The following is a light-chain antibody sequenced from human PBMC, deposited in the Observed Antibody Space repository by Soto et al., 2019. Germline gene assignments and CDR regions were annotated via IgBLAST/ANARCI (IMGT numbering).Light chain of an antibody. CDR2: GFS. J-gene: IGKJ2*01. Sequence: EVVLTQSPGTLSLSPGERATLSCRASESVSNNYLAWYQQKPGQAPRLLSFGFSDRAAGIPDRFSGSGSGTDFTLTISRLEPEDFAVYYCQQYGSSPPYTFGQGTKLEIK. CDR1: ESVSNNY. CDR3: QQYGSSPPYT. V-gene: IGKV3-20*01.